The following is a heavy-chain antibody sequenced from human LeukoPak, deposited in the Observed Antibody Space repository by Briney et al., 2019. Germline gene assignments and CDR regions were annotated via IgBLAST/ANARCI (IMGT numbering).Heavy chain of an antibody. CDR3: ARPPSMVRGYYMDV. CDR2: ISSSGSTI. J-gene: IGHJ6*03. V-gene: IGHV3-11*01. Sequence: PGGSLRLSCAASGFTFSDYYMSWIRQAPGKGLGWVSYISSSGSTIYYADSVKGRFTISRDNAKNSLYLQMNSLRAEDTAVYYCARPPSMVRGYYMDVWGKGTTVTVSS. D-gene: IGHD3-10*01. CDR1: GFTFSDYY.